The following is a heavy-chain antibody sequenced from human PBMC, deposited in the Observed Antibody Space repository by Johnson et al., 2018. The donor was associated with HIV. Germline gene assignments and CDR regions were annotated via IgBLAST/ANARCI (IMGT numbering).Heavy chain of an antibody. CDR3: ARAIVGDDDAFDI. CDR2: IWYDGSNK. V-gene: IGHV3-33*01. J-gene: IGHJ3*02. CDR1: GFTFSSYG. D-gene: IGHD3-22*01. Sequence: QVQLVESGGGVVQPGRSLRLSCAASGFTFSSYGMHWVRQAPGKGLEWVAVIWYDGSNKYYADSVKGRFTISRDNSKNTLYLQMNSLRIEDTAVFYCARAIVGDDDAFDIWAKGQWSPSLQ.